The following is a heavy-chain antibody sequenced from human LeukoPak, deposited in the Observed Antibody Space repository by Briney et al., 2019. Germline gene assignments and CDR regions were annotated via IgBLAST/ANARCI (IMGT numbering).Heavy chain of an antibody. V-gene: IGHV4-59*01. CDR3: ARQFCTSTSCYGADAFAI. Sequence: SETLSLTCTVSGGSISSYYWSWIRQPPGKGLEWIGYVHDNGNTNYNPSLNSRATISADTSKSQVSLRLTSVTAADTAMYYCARQFCTSTSCYGADAFAIWGQGTMVMVSS. J-gene: IGHJ3*02. CDR2: VHDNGNT. CDR1: GGSISSYY. D-gene: IGHD2-2*01.